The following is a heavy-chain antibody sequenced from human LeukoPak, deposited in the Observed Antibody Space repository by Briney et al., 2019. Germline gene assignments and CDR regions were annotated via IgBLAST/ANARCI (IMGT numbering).Heavy chain of an antibody. CDR1: GFSFNIYG. V-gene: IGHV3-33*01. CDR2: IWYDGNRK. J-gene: IGHJ6*02. CDR3: ARDHRAIAVAGTGIYYYYGMDV. Sequence: GGSLRLSCAASGFSFNIYGMHWVRQTPGRGLEWLAVIWYDGNRKYYADSVKGRFTISRDNAKNSLYLQMNSLRAEDTAVYYCARDHRAIAVAGTGIYYYYGMDVWGQGATVTVSS. D-gene: IGHD6-19*01.